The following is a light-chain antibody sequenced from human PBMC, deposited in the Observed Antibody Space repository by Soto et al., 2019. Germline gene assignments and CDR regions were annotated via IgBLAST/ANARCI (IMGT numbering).Light chain of an antibody. CDR3: QQLITYPFT. CDR2: AAS. CDR1: QGISSY. Sequence: DIQLTQSPSSLSASVGDRVTITCRASQGISSYLAWYQQKPGKAPNLLIYAASTLQSGVPSRFSGSGARTDFTLTISSLQPEDFATYYCQQLITYPFTFGPGTKVDIK. J-gene: IGKJ3*01. V-gene: IGKV1-9*01.